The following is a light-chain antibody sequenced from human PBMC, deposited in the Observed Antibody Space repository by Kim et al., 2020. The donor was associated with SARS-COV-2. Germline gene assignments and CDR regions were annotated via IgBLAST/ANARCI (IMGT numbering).Light chain of an antibody. CDR1: SSDVGSNNL. V-gene: IGLV2-23*01. CDR2: EGS. CDR3: CSPAGSTTWV. J-gene: IGLJ2*01. Sequence: QSALTQPASVSGSPGQSITISCTGTSSDVGSNNLVSWYQQHPGKAPKLMIYEGSKRPSGVSNRFSGSKSGNTASLTISGLQTEDEADYYCCSPAGSTTWVFGGGTNVTVL.